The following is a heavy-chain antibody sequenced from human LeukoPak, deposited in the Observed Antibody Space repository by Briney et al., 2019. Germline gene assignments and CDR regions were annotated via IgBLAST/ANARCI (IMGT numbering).Heavy chain of an antibody. D-gene: IGHD4-11*01. V-gene: IGHV4-39*07. J-gene: IGHJ5*02. Sequence: SETLSLTCTVSGDSISTRSYYWGWIRQPPGKGLEWIGSLFYSGSTYYNPSLKSRVTISVDTSKNQFSLKLSSVTAADTAVYYCARETDYSNPNYFDPWGQGTLVTVSS. CDR3: ARETDYSNPNYFDP. CDR1: GDSISTRSYY. CDR2: LFYSGST.